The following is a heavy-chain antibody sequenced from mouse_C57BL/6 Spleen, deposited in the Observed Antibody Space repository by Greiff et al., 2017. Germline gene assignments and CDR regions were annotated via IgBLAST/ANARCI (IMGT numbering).Heavy chain of an antibody. D-gene: IGHD4-1*01. V-gene: IGHV5-16*01. CDR2: INYDGSST. J-gene: IGHJ4*01. CDR1: GFTFSDYY. Sequence: DVHLVESEGGLVQPGSSMKLSCTASGFTFSDYYMAWVRQVPDKGLEWVANINYDGSSTYYLDSLKSRFIISRDNAKNILYLQMSSLKSEDTATYYCARGENWDDYAMDYWGQGTSVTVSS. CDR3: ARGENWDDYAMDY.